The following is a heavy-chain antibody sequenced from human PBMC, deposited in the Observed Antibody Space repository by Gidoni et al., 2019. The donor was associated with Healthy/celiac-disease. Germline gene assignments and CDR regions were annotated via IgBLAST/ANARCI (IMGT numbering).Heavy chain of an antibody. CDR2: MNPNSGNT. J-gene: IGHJ4*02. D-gene: IGHD6-19*01. CDR1: GYTFTSYD. CDR3: ARDPESTRYSSGWYGVDY. Sequence: QVQLVQSGAEVKKPGASVKVSCKASGYTFTSYDLNWVRQATGQGLEWMGWMNPNSGNTGYAQKFQGRVTMTRNTSISTAYMELSSLRSEDTAVYYCARDPESTRYSSGWYGVDYWGQGTLVTVSS. V-gene: IGHV1-8*01.